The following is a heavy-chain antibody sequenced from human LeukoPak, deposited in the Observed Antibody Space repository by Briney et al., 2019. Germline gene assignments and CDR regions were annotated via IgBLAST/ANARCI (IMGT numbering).Heavy chain of an antibody. CDR3: AKVQSHGNSNAFDI. V-gene: IGHV1-69*05. CDR1: GGTFSSYA. D-gene: IGHD4-23*01. CDR2: IILIFGTA. Sequence: ASVKVSCKASGGTFSSYAISWVRQAPGQGLEWMGGIILIFGTANYAQKFQGRVTITTDESTSTAYMELSSLRSEDTAVYYCAKVQSHGNSNAFDIWGQGTMVTVSS. J-gene: IGHJ3*02.